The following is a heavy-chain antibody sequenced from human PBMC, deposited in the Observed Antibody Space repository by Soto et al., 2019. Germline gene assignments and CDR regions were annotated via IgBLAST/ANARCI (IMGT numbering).Heavy chain of an antibody. Sequence: GASVKVSCKASGGTFSSYAISWVRQAPGQGLEWMGGIIPIFGTANYVQKFQGRVTITADKSTSTAYMELSSLRSEDTAVYYCAREGWLQYFDYWGQGTLVTVSS. CDR1: GGTFSSYA. J-gene: IGHJ4*02. V-gene: IGHV1-69*06. CDR3: AREGWLQYFDY. D-gene: IGHD5-12*01. CDR2: IIPIFGTA.